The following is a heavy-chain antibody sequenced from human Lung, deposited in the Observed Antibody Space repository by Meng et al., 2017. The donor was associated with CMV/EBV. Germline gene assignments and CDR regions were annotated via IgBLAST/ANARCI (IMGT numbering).Heavy chain of an antibody. CDR3: ARAQLGWVGKLFPSDYNKGMDV. V-gene: IGHV3-20*04. D-gene: IGHD2-21*01. CDR2: INWNGANS. J-gene: IGHJ6*02. CDR1: GFSFNDYG. Sequence: GESLKISCAASGFSFNDYGVGWVRLAPGKGLGWVCGINWNGANSDSGDSVKGRFTISRDNARNTVYLQMNSLRADETALYYCARAQLGWVGKLFPSDYNKGMDVWGRGNXVNGAS.